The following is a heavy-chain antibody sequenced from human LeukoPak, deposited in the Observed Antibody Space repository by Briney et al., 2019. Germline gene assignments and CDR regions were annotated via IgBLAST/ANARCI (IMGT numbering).Heavy chain of an antibody. CDR1: GGSITSYY. CDR2: IYYSGDT. V-gene: IGHV4-59*01. CDR3: VRGPYGASISKWFDP. Sequence: SETLSLTCTVSGGSITSYYWSWIRQPPGKGLECIGYIYYSGDTAYNPSLRSRVTLSVDTSKNQFSLQLRSVTTADTAVYYCVRGPYGASISKWFDPWGQGTQVIVSP. J-gene: IGHJ5*02. D-gene: IGHD4/OR15-4a*01.